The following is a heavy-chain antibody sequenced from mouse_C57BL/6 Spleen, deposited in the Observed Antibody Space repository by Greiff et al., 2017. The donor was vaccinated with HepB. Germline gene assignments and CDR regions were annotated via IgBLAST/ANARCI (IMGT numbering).Heavy chain of an antibody. V-gene: IGHV14-3*01. D-gene: IGHD3-2*02. CDR1: GFNIKNTY. J-gene: IGHJ4*01. CDR2: IDPANGNT. Sequence: EVQLQQSVAELVRPGASVKLSCTASGFNIKNTYMHWVKQRPEQGLEWIGRIDPANGNTKYAPKFQGKATITADTSSNTAYRQLSSLTSEDTAIYYCASLDSSGYVSAMDYWGQGTSVTVSS. CDR3: ASLDSSGYVSAMDY.